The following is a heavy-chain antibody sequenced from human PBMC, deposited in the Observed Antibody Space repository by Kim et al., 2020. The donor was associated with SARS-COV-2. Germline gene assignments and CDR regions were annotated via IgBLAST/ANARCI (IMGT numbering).Heavy chain of an antibody. J-gene: IGHJ2*01. V-gene: IGHV3-23*05. CDR2: IFGSGSGT. D-gene: IGHD2-2*01. CDR3: ARHPHVTSVTFYWYFEL. Sequence: GGSLRLSCAASGFTFRNSTMSWVRQAPGKGLEWVSGIFGSGSGTYYADSVKGRFTISRDNSKNILSLQMSNLRAEDTAVYYCARHPHVTSVTFYWYFELWGRGTLVAVSS. CDR1: GFTFRNST.